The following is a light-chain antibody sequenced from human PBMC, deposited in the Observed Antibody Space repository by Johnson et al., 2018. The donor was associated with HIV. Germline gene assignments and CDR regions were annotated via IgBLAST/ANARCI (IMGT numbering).Light chain of an antibody. CDR3: GTWDNGLSAYV. CDR1: SSNIGTNY. Sequence: QSVLTQPPSVSAAPGQKVTISCSGSSSNIGTNYVSWYQQLPGTAPKLPMFENNKRPSGIPDRFSGSKSGTSATLGITGLQTGDEADYYCGTWDNGLSAYVFGTGTKVTVL. CDR2: ENN. J-gene: IGLJ1*01. V-gene: IGLV1-51*02.